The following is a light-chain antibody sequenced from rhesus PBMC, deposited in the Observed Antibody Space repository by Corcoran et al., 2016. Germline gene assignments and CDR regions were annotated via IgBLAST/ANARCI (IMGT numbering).Light chain of an antibody. CDR1: SSDIGGYNR. Sequence: AAPTQSPSVSGSPGQSVTISCTGTSSDIGGYNRVSWYQQHPGKAPQLMIYEVSTRPSGVSDRFSGSKSANRASLTISGLQAEDEAHYYCSSYASSNTFIFGSGTRLTVL. CDR3: SSYASSNTFI. V-gene: IGLV2-13*03. CDR2: EVS. J-gene: IGLJ1*01.